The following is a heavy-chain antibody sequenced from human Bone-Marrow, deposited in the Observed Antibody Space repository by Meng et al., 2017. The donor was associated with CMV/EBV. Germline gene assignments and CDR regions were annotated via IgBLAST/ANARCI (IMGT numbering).Heavy chain of an antibody. D-gene: IGHD4-23*01. CDR1: GFTFSKWE. J-gene: IGHJ5*02. V-gene: IGHV3-23*03. CDR2: IYSGGSST. CDR3: VKGWQQPGGS. Sequence: GESLKISCVASGFTFSKWEMNWVRQAPGKGLEWVSVIYSGGSSTYYADSVKGRLTISRDNSNNTPHLQMNSLRADDTAVYYCVKGWQQPGGSWGQGTLVTVSS.